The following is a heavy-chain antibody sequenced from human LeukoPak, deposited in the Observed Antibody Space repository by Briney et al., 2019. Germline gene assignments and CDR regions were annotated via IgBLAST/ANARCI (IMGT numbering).Heavy chain of an antibody. J-gene: IGHJ4*02. CDR2: IYYSGST. V-gene: IGHV4-30-4*08. CDR3: ARGDYYDSGVDY. Sequence: PSETLSLTCTVSGGSISSGDYYWSWIRQPPGKGLEWIGYIYYSGSTYYNPSLKSRVTISVDTSKNQFSLKLSSVTAADTAVYYCARGDYYDSGVDYWGQGTLVTVSS. D-gene: IGHD3-22*01. CDR1: GGSISSGDYY.